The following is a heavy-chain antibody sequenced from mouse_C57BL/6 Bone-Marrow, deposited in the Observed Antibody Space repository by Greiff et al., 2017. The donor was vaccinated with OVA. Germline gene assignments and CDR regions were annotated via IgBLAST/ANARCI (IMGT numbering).Heavy chain of an antibody. CDR1: GYTFTSYW. CDR3: ARWGYGNLDWYFDV. D-gene: IGHD2-1*01. J-gene: IGHJ1*03. Sequence: QVQLQQPGAELVRPGSSVKLSCKASGYTFTSYWMHWVKQRPIQGLEWIGNIDPSDSETHYNQKFKDKATLTVDKSSSTAYMQLSSLTSEDSAVYYCARWGYGNLDWYFDVWGTGTTVTVSS. V-gene: IGHV1-52*01. CDR2: IDPSDSET.